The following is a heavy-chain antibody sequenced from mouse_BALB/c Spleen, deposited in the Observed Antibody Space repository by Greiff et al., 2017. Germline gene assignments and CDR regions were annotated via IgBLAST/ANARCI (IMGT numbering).Heavy chain of an antibody. CDR2: INPYNDGT. J-gene: IGHJ4*01. D-gene: IGHD1-1*01. CDR3: ASEGLLRAMDY. V-gene: IGHV1-14*01. Sequence: VQLQQSGPELVKPGASVKMSCKASGYTFTSYVMHWVKQKPGQGLEWIGYINPYNDGTKYNEKFKGKATLTSDKSSSTAYMELSSLTSEDSAVYYCASEGLLRAMDYWGQGTSVTVSS. CDR1: GYTFTSYV.